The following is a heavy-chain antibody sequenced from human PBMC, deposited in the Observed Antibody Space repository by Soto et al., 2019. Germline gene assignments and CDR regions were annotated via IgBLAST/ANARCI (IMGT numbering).Heavy chain of an antibody. CDR2: ISYDGKNK. CDR3: AKDGHGRSHMIDN. Sequence: QVQLVESGGGVVQPGRSLRLSCATSGFTFSTYGMHWVRQAPGKGLEWVAVISYDGKNKYYKDSVKGRFIISRDNSKNTLYLQMNSLRAEDTAVYYCAKDGHGRSHMIDNWGQGTLVTVSS. J-gene: IGHJ4*02. D-gene: IGHD1-26*01. V-gene: IGHV3-30*18. CDR1: GFTFSTYG.